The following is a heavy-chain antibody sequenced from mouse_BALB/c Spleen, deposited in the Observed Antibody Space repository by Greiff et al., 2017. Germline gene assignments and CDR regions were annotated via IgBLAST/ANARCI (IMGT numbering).Heavy chain of an antibody. CDR3: ARTYDYSYYAMDY. CDR2: IWSGGST. D-gene: IGHD2-4*01. V-gene: IGHV2-2*02. Sequence: VMLVESGGGLVKPGGSLKLSCAASGFTFSDYYMYWVRQSPGKGLEWLGVIWSGGSTDYNAAFISRLSISKDNSKSQVFFKMNSLQANDTAIYYCARTYDYSYYAMDYWGQGTSVTVSS. CDR1: GFTFSDYY. J-gene: IGHJ4*01.